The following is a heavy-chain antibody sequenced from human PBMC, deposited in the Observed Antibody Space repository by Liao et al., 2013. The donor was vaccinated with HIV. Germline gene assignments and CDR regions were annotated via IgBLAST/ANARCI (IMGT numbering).Heavy chain of an antibody. D-gene: IGHD3-3*01. CDR2: INHSGST. V-gene: IGHV4-34*01. CDR1: GGSISNYY. J-gene: IGHJ6*03. Sequence: QVQLQQWGAGLLKPSETLSLTCTVSGGSISNYYWSWIRQPAGKGLEWIGEINHSGSTNYNPSLKSRVTISVDTSKNQFSLKLSSVTAADTAVYYCARGGLRFSLYYMDVWGKGTTVTVSS. CDR3: ARGGLRFSLYYMDV.